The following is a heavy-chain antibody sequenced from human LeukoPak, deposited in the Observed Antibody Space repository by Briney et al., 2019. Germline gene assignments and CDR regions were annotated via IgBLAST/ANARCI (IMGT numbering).Heavy chain of an antibody. CDR3: ARDMFEWGMLYYYYGMDV. D-gene: IGHD2-8*02. J-gene: IGHJ6*02. CDR2: IKQDGSEK. CDR1: GFTFSSYW. V-gene: IGHV3-7*01. Sequence: GGSLRLSCAASGFTFSSYWMSWVRQAPGKGLEWVANIKQDGSEKYYVDSVKGRFTISRDNAKNSLYLQMNSLRAEDTAVYYCARDMFEWGMLYYYYGMDVWGQGTTVTVSS.